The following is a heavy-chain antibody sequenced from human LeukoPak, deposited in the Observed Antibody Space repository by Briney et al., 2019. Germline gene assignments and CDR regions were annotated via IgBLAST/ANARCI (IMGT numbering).Heavy chain of an antibody. CDR2: IKQDGSET. D-gene: IGHD3-16*01. Sequence: SGGSLRLSCAASGFTFSSYAMSWVRQAPGKGLEWVANIKQDGSETYYVDSVKGRFTISRDNAKNSLYLQLNSLRAEDTAVYYCARDWGRFWGQGTLVTVSS. CDR1: GFTFSSYA. CDR3: ARDWGRF. J-gene: IGHJ4*02. V-gene: IGHV3-7*01.